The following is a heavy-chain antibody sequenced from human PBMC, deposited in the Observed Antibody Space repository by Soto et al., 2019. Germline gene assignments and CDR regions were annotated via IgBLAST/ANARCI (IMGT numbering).Heavy chain of an antibody. CDR1: GFTFSSYW. CDR3: ATGYCSGDSCVTPTAASDL. CDR2: IKEDGGEK. Sequence: PGGSLRLSCGASGFTFSSYWMTWVRQAPGKGLEWVANIKEDGGEKYYVDSVRGRFTISRDNADNSLFLQMNSLRAEDTALYYCATGYCSGDSCVTPTAASDLWGQGTLVTVSS. V-gene: IGHV3-7*01. D-gene: IGHD2-15*01. J-gene: IGHJ4*02.